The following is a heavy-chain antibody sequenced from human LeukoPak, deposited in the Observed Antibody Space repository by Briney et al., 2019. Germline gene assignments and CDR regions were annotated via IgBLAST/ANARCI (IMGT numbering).Heavy chain of an antibody. CDR2: IKQDGYEK. V-gene: IGHV3-7*01. J-gene: IGHJ4*02. CDR1: GFTFSDYW. D-gene: IGHD1-26*01. Sequence: GPLRLSCAASGFTFSDYWMSWVRQTPEKGLEWVANIKQDGYEKYYVDSVKGRFTISRDNAKNSLYLQMNSLRADDTAVYYCARDKIVGPTTLDYWGQGTLVTVSS. CDR3: ARDKIVGPTTLDY.